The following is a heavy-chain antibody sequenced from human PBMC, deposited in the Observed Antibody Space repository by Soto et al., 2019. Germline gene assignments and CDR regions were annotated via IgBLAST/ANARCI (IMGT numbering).Heavy chain of an antibody. D-gene: IGHD4-17*01. J-gene: IGHJ4*02. CDR1: GFTFSSYG. CDR2: IWYDGSNK. CDR3: AREAYGDRNFDY. Sequence: GGSLRLSCAASGFTFSSYGMHWVRQAPGKGLEWVAVIWYDGSNKYYVDSVKGRFTISRDNSKNTLYLQMNSLRAEDTAVYYCAREAYGDRNFDYWDQGTLVTVSS. V-gene: IGHV3-33*01.